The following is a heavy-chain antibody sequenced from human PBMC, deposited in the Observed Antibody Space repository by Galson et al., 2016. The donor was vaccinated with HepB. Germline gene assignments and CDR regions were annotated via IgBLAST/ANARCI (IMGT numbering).Heavy chain of an antibody. Sequence: SLRLSCAASEFTFGTYAIHWVRQAPGKGLEWVAVISYDGSNKYFADSVKGRFTISRDNSENTLYLQMNSLRDDDTAVYYCAKPFLSSGLYYFDYWGRGTLVTVSS. V-gene: IGHV3-30*04. CDR1: EFTFGTYA. J-gene: IGHJ4*02. CDR2: ISYDGSNK. D-gene: IGHD6-19*01. CDR3: AKPFLSSGLYYFDY.